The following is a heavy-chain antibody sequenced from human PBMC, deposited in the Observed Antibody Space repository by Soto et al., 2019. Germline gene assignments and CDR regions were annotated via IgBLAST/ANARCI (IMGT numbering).Heavy chain of an antibody. CDR1: GFSLSTTGVA. J-gene: IGHJ4*02. CDR3: ANRVDHGGSWNNGYFDS. Sequence: QITLKESGPTLVKPTQTLTLTCSFSGFSLSTTGVAVGWIRQPPGKALECLVLIYWDEDKRYSPSLKSRLTSTSEHTKPQVGLTMTDMDPVQRTTYSCANRVDHGGSWNNGYFDSWGQGTLVTVSS. CDR2: IYWDEDK. V-gene: IGHV2-5*02. D-gene: IGHD2-15*01.